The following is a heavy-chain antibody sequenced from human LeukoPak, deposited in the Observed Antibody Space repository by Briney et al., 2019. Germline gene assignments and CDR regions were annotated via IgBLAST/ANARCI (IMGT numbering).Heavy chain of an antibody. CDR3: AREAFTDSTGYYFSPLDM. CDR2: VSGSGGST. CDR1: GFTFSSYA. D-gene: IGHD3-22*01. J-gene: IGHJ3*02. Sequence: PGGSLRLSCAASGFTFSSYAMSWVRQAPGKGLEWVSVVSGSGGSTSYVDSVKGRFTISRENAKNSLYLQMNSLTVDDTAVYYCAREAFTDSTGYYFSPLDMWGQGTMVTVSS. V-gene: IGHV3-23*01.